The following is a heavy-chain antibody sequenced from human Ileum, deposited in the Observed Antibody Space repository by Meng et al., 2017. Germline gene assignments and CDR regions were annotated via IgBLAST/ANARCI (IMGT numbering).Heavy chain of an antibody. CDR1: GGSVSSSGYQ. J-gene: IGHJ4*02. CDR3: ARDHWGSLDY. D-gene: IGHD7-27*01. V-gene: IGHV4-61*08. Sequence: VQATRSGPGLVGPSETLSLICAVSGGSVSSSGYQWGWIRQPPGKGLEWIGYASTNYNPSLKSRVTISVDTSKNQFSLKLTSVTAADTAVYYCARDHWGSLDYWGQGVLVTVSS. CDR2: AST.